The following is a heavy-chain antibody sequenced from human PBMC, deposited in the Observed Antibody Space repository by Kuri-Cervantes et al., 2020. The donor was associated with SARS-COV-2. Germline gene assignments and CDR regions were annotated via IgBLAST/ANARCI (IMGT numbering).Heavy chain of an antibody. D-gene: IGHD2-2*01. CDR3: AKDSPEIVVVPAAPLYFDL. V-gene: IGHV3-23*01. CDR2: ISGSGGST. Sequence: ETLSLTCAASGFTFSSHAMSWVRQAPGKGLEWVSAISGSGGSTYYADSVKGRFTISRDNSKNTLYLQMNSLRAEDTAVYYCAKDSPEIVVVPAAPLYFDLWGRGTLVTVSS. J-gene: IGHJ2*01. CDR1: GFTFSSHA.